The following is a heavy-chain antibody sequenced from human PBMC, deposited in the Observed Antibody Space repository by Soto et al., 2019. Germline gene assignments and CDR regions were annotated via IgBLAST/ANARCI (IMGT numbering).Heavy chain of an antibody. V-gene: IGHV3-11*01. CDR1: GFTFSDYY. CDR3: ARDGPSSSSDNWFDP. CDR2: ISSSGSTI. Sequence: GGSLRLSCAASGFTFSDYYMSWIRQAPGKGLEWVSYISSSGSTIYYADSVKGRFTISRDNAKNSLYLQMNSLRAEDTAVYYCARDGPSSSSDNWFDPWGQGTLVTVSS. D-gene: IGHD6-6*01. J-gene: IGHJ5*02.